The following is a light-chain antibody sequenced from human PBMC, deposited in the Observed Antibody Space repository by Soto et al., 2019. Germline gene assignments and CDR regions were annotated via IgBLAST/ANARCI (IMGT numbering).Light chain of an antibody. CDR2: GAS. V-gene: IGKV3-20*01. CDR3: QQYGSSPRT. CDR1: QSVSSSY. Sequence: EIVLTQSPGTLSLSPGERATLSCRASQSVSSSYLAWYQQKPGQAPRLLIYGASSRATGIPDRFGGSGSGTDFTLTSSRLEPEDFAVYYCQQYGSSPRTFGQGTKLEIK. J-gene: IGKJ2*01.